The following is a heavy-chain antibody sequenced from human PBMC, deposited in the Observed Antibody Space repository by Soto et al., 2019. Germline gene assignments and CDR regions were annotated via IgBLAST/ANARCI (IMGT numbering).Heavy chain of an antibody. CDR3: ARGLSGAKVDS. J-gene: IGHJ4*02. Sequence: QVQLQESGPGLVKPSQTLSLTCTIAGGSISSGDYYWSWIRQPPGKGLEWIGHIYDSGSTYNKPPLDRPVTITIAPSGSQSSLTLRSVTAADTAVDYCARGLSGAKVDSWGQGTLVTVSS. CDR1: GGSISSGDYY. D-gene: IGHD1-26*01. V-gene: IGHV4-30-4*01. CDR2: IYDSGST.